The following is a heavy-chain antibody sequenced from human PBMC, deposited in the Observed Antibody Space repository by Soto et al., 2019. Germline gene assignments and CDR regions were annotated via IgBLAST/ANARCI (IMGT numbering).Heavy chain of an antibody. V-gene: IGHV3-23*01. Sequence: GGSLRLSCAASEFTFSNYALSWVRQAPGKGLEWVSAISYGGGTTYYADSVKGRFTISRDNSKNTLYLQMNSLRAEDTAVYYCAKNPGYYYDSTGYHFDYWGQGTLVTVSS. D-gene: IGHD3-22*01. CDR1: EFTFSNYA. J-gene: IGHJ4*02. CDR2: ISYGGGTT. CDR3: AKNPGYYYDSTGYHFDY.